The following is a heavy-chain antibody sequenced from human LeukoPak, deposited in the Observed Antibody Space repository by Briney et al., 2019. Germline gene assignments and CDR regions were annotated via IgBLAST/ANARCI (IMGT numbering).Heavy chain of an antibody. CDR2: IYSGGST. CDR1: GFTVSSNY. J-gene: IGHJ4*02. V-gene: IGHV3-53*01. Sequence: GGSLRLSCAASGFTVSSNYMSWVRQAPGKGLEWVSVIYSGGSTYYADSVKGRFTISRDNPKNTLYLQMNSLRAEDTAVYYCAKRSAESSGYFDYWGQGTLVTVSS. CDR3: AKRSAESSGYFDY. D-gene: IGHD6-19*01.